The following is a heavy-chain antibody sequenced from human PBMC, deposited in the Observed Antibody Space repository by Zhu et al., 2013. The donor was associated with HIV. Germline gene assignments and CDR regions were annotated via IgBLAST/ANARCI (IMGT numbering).Heavy chain of an antibody. D-gene: IGHD1-26*01. J-gene: IGHJ6*03. Sequence: QVQLVQSGAEVKKPGASVKVSCKASGYTFTSYYMHWVRQAPGQGLEWMGIINPSGGSTSYAQKFQGRVTMTRDTSTSTVYMELSSLRSEDTAVYYCAKTSGSYYYYYYMDVWGQRDHGHRLL. V-gene: IGHV1-46*01. CDR2: INPSGGST. CDR1: GYTFTSYY. CDR3: AKTSGSYYYYYYMDV.